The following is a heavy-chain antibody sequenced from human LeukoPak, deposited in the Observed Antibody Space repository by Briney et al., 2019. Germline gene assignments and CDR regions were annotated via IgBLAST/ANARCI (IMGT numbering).Heavy chain of an antibody. CDR1: GFTFSSNY. J-gene: IGHJ4*02. CDR2: IYSGGRT. Sequence: GGSLRLSCAASGFTFSSNYMSWVRQAPGKGLEWVSVIYSGGRTYYSDSVKGRFTISRDNSKNTLYLQMNNLRAEDTAVYYCAREILGLSGSWDYWGQGTLVTVSS. D-gene: IGHD1-26*01. CDR3: AREILGLSGSWDY. V-gene: IGHV3-53*01.